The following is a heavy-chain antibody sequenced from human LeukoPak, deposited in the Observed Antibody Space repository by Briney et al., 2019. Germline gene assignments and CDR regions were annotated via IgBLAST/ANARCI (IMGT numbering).Heavy chain of an antibody. CDR1: GYTFRGNY. CDR2: NDANNGDT. D-gene: IGHD4-11*01. V-gene: IGHV1-2*02. J-gene: IGHJ4*02. Sequence: GASVKISCKASGYTFRGNYIHWLRQAPGQGLEWMGWNDANNGDTKSAQKFQGRVTMSRDTSISTAYMDLSSLSPDDAAVYYCARDPSSVTLYFFDYWGQGTLVTVSS. CDR3: ARDPSSVTLYFFDY.